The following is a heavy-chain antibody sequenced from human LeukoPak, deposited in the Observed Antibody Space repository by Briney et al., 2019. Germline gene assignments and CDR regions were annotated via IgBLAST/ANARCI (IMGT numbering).Heavy chain of an antibody. J-gene: IGHJ6*02. CDR3: ARAHTGDYYYYYGMDV. CDR2: ISDSGST. Sequence: SETLSLTCTVSGGSISSRSYYWGWIRQPPGKGLEWIGKISDSGSTYYSPSLRSRVTISIDMSKNQFSLKLSSVTATDTAVYYCARAHTGDYYYYYGMDVWGQGTTVTVSS. CDR1: GGSISSRSYY. V-gene: IGHV4-39*01. D-gene: IGHD4-17*01.